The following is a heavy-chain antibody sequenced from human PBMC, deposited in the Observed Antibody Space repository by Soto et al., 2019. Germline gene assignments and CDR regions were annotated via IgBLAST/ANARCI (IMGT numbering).Heavy chain of an antibody. CDR3: EHRPSSDWGHFDS. J-gene: IGHJ4*02. CDR2: IYWDDDK. CDR1: GFSLSTTGVG. V-gene: IGHV2-5*02. D-gene: IGHD7-27*01. Sequence: QITLRESGPTLLKPTQTLTLTCTFSGFSLSTTGVGVGWIRQPPGKALESLAVIYWDDDKRYSSSFRSRLTITRDTSKNHVVLTMTNVDPVDTATSYCEHRPSSDWGHFDSWGTGTLVTVSS.